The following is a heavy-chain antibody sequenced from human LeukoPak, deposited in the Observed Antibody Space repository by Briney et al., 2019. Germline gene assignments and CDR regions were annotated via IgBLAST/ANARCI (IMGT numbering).Heavy chain of an antibody. J-gene: IGHJ4*02. Sequence: SETLSLTCAVSGYSISSGYYWGWIRQPPGKGLEWIGSIYHSGSTHYNPSLKSRVTISVDTSKNQFSLKLSSVTAADTAVYYCAGQGNSLEIAYSSGWYYFDYWGQGTLVTVSS. V-gene: IGHV4-38-2*01. CDR3: AGQGNSLEIAYSSGWYYFDY. D-gene: IGHD6-19*01. CDR2: IYHSGST. CDR1: GYSISSGYY.